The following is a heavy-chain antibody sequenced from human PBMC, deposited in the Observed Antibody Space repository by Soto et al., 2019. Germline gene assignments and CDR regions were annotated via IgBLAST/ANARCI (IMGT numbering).Heavy chain of an antibody. CDR3: AKDPNGDYEGGFEF. CDR1: GFTFTNYA. CDR2: ISASGTST. J-gene: IGHJ3*01. V-gene: IGHV3-23*01. D-gene: IGHD4-17*01. Sequence: DVQLLESGGALVQPGGSLRLSCETSGFTFTNYAMSWVRQAPGKGPEWVSGISASGTSTYYADSVKGRFTISRDNSKNTLSLQMNSLSAEDTSVYYCAKDPNGDYEGGFEFWGQGTMVTVSS.